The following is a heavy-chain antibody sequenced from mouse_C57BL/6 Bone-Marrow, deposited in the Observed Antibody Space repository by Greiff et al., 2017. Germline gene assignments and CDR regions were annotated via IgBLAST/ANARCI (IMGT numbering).Heavy chain of an antibody. CDR2: ISSGGDYI. CDR1: GFTFSSYA. V-gene: IGHV5-9-1*02. J-gene: IGHJ3*01. CDR3: TKDDYYGSSPFAY. Sequence: EVMLVESGEGLVKPGGSLKLSCAASGFTFSSYAMSWVRQTPEKRLEWVAYISSGGDYIYYADTVKGRFTISRDNARNTLYLQKSSLKSENTAMYYCTKDDYYGSSPFAYWGQGTLVTVSA. D-gene: IGHD1-1*01.